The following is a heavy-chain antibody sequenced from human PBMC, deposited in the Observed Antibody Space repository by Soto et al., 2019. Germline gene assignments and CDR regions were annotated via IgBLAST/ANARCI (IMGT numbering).Heavy chain of an antibody. V-gene: IGHV3-66*01. CDR3: ARGGSGGSSWGDLINYYYYYMDV. CDR1: GFTVSSNY. J-gene: IGHJ6*03. CDR2: IYSGGST. D-gene: IGHD6-13*01. Sequence: GGSLRLSCAASGFTVSSNYMSWVRQAPGKGLEWVSVIYSGGSTYYADSVKGRLTISRDNSKNTLYLQMNSLRAEDTAVYYCARGGSGGSSWGDLINYYYYYMDVWGKGTTVTVSS.